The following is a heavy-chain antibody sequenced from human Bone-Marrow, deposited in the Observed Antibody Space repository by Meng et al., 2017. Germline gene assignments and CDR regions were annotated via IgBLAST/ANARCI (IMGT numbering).Heavy chain of an antibody. D-gene: IGHD2-15*01. CDR2: INHSGST. CDR3: ARGGYCSGGSCN. J-gene: IGHJ4*02. Sequence: QVQLQQWGAGLLKPSETLSLTCAVYGGSFSGYYWSWIRQPPGKGLEWIGEINHSGSTNYNPSLKSRVTISVDTSKNQFSLKLSSVTAADTGVYYCARGGYCSGGSCNWGQGTLVTVSS. V-gene: IGHV4-34*01. CDR1: GGSFSGYY.